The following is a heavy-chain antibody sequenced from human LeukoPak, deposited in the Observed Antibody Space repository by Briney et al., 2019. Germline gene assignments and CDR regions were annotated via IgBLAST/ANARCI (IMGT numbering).Heavy chain of an antibody. CDR2: ISYDGSNK. CDR1: GFTFSSYG. J-gene: IGHJ4*02. Sequence: GRSLRLSCAASGFTFSSYGMHWVRQAPGKGLEWVAVISYDGSNKYYADSVKGRFTISRDNSKNTLYLQMNSLRAEDTAVYYCANSLEMARLLFGYWGQGTLVTGSS. V-gene: IGHV3-30*18. D-gene: IGHD5-24*01. CDR3: ANSLEMARLLFGY.